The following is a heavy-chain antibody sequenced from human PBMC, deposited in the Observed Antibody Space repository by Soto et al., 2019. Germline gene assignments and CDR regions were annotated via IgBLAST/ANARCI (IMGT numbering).Heavy chain of an antibody. V-gene: IGHV4-59*12. D-gene: IGHD3-3*01. CDR1: GGSISSYY. CDR3: ARGTYDFWSGYPYYYYYYGMDV. CDR2: IYYSGST. J-gene: IGHJ6*02. Sequence: SETLSLTCTVSGGSISSYYWSWIRQPPGKGLEWIGCIYYSGSTNYNPSLKSRVTMSVDTSKNQFSLKLSSVTAADTAVYYCARGTYDFWSGYPYYYYYYGMDVWGQGTTVTVSS.